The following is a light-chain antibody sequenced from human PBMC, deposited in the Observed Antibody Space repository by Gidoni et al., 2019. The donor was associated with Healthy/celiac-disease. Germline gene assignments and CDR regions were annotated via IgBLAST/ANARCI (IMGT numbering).Light chain of an antibody. CDR3: QQYKNWPRT. CDR1: QSVRSN. CDR2: GAS. Sequence: IEITQSPATLSVSTGERATLACRASQSVRSNLAWYQQKPGQAPRLLIYGASTRATGIPARFSGSGSGTEFTLTISSLQSEDFAVYYCQQYKNWPRTFGGGTKVEIK. J-gene: IGKJ4*02. V-gene: IGKV3-15*01.